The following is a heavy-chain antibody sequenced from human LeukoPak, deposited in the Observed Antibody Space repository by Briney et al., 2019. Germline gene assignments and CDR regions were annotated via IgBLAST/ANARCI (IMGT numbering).Heavy chain of an antibody. J-gene: IGHJ4*02. Sequence: ASVKVSCKASGYTFTVYYMHWVRQAPGQGLEWMGWINPNSGGTNYAQKFQGRVTMTRDTSISTAYMELSRLRSDDTAVYYCARDDDYGGNQGFENWGQGTLVTVSS. CDR1: GYTFTVYY. V-gene: IGHV1-2*02. CDR2: INPNSGGT. CDR3: ARDDDYGGNQGFEN. D-gene: IGHD4-23*01.